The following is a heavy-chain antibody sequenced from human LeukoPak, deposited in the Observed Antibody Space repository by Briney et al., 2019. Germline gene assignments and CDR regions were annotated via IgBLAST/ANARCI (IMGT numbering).Heavy chain of an antibody. J-gene: IGHJ4*02. CDR2: IYYSGST. D-gene: IGHD1-26*01. V-gene: IGHV4-39*01. Sequence: SETLSLTCTVSGGSISSSSYYWGWIRQPPGKGLEWIGSIYYSGSTYYNPSLKSRVTISVDTSKNQFSLKLSSVTAADTPVYYCARRNKLRAVGATSFDYWGQGTLVTVSS. CDR1: GGSISSSSYY. CDR3: ARRNKLRAVGATSFDY.